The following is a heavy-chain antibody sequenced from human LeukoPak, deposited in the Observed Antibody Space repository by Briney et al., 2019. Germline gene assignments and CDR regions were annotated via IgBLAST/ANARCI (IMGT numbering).Heavy chain of an antibody. CDR3: ARGRRARGAFDI. CDR2: INHSGST. CDR1: GGSISSSSYY. J-gene: IGHJ3*02. V-gene: IGHV4-39*07. D-gene: IGHD3-16*01. Sequence: SETLSLTCTVSGGSISSSSYYWGWIRQPPGKGLEWIGEINHSGSTNYNPSLKSRVTISVDTSKNQFSLKLSSVTAADTAVYYCARGRRARGAFDIWGQGTMVTVSS.